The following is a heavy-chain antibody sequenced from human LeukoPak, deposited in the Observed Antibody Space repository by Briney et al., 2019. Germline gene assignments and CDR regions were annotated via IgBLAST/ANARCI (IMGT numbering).Heavy chain of an antibody. CDR1: GFTFDDHA. J-gene: IGHJ4*02. Sequence: GGSLRLSCAASGFTFDDHAMHWVRQAPGKGLEWVSGISWNGESIGYADSVKGRFTISRDDAKNSLYLQMNSLRAEDTALYYCAKDREWELLGFSDYWGQGTLVTVSS. CDR3: AKDREWELLGFSDY. V-gene: IGHV3-9*01. CDR2: ISWNGESI. D-gene: IGHD1-26*01.